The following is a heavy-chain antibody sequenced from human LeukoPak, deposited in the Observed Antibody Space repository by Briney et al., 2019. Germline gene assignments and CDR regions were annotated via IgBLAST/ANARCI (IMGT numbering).Heavy chain of an antibody. CDR3: ASSYYDSSGIFDY. Sequence: SETLSLTCTVSGGSISSSSYYWGWIRQPPGKGLEWIGSIYYSGSTYYNPSLKSRVTISVDTSKNQFSLKLSSVTAADTAVYYCASSYYDSSGIFDYWGQGTLVTVPS. V-gene: IGHV4-39*01. CDR1: GGSISSSSYY. J-gene: IGHJ4*02. CDR2: IYYSGST. D-gene: IGHD3-22*01.